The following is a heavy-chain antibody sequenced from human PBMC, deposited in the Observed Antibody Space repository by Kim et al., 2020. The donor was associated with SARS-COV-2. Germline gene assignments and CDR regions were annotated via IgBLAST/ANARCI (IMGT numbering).Heavy chain of an antibody. Sequence: GGSLRLSCAASGFTFSSYWMHWVRQAPGKGLVWVSRINGDRSITSYADSVKGRFTISRDNAKNTLYLQMNSLRAEDTAVYYCTRVNYYGSGSQRNFDYWGQGTLVTVSS. J-gene: IGHJ4*02. CDR3: TRVNYYGSGSQRNFDY. CDR2: INGDRSIT. CDR1: GFTFSSYW. D-gene: IGHD3-10*01. V-gene: IGHV3-74*01.